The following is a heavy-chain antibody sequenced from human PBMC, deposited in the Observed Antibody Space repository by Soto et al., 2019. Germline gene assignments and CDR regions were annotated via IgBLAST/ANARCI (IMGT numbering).Heavy chain of an antibody. CDR2: IYHSGST. D-gene: IGHD2-2*01. CDR3: ARDRGIVLVPAAISYAFDI. V-gene: IGHV4-30-4*01. Sequence: SETLSLTCTVSGGSISSGEYYWTWIRQPPGKGLEWIGEIYHSGSTNYNPSLKSRVTISVDKSKNQFSLKLSSVTAADTAVYYCARDRGIVLVPAAISYAFDIWGQGTMVTVSS. CDR1: GGSISSGEYY. J-gene: IGHJ3*02.